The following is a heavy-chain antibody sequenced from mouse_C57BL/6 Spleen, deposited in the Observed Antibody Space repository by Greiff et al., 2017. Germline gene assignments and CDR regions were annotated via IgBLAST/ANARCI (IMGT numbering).Heavy chain of an antibody. CDR3: ARTDYYGSSSYFAY. CDR2: IYPGGGYT. Sequence: QVQLQQSGAELVRPGTSVKMSCKASGYTFTNYWIGWAKQRPGHGLEWIGDIYPGGGYTNYNEKFKGKATLTADKSSSTAYMQFSSLTSEDSAIYYCARTDYYGSSSYFAYWGQGTTLTVSA. CDR1: GYTFTNYW. V-gene: IGHV1-63*01. J-gene: IGHJ2*01. D-gene: IGHD1-1*01.